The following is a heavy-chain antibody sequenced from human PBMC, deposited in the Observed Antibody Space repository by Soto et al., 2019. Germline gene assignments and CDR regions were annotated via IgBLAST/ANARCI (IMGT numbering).Heavy chain of an antibody. V-gene: IGHV3-23*01. CDR2: ISGSGDST. Sequence: EVQLLESGGGLVQPGGSVRLSCAASGFTFSSYAMSWVRQAPGKGLEWVSVISGSGDSTYYADSVKGRFTISRDNSKNTLYLQMKSLRAEDTAVYYCAKRATGTYFDYWGQGTLVTVSS. CDR3: AKRATGTYFDY. CDR1: GFTFSSYA. D-gene: IGHD1-1*01. J-gene: IGHJ4*02.